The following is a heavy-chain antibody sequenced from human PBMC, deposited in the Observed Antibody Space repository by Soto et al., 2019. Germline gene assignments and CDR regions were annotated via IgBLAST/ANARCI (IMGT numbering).Heavy chain of an antibody. CDR3: AKDKGPGSYTIGCFDV. Sequence: EVQVLQSGGGLVQPGGSLRLSCAASGLTFSRFAMSWVRQAPGKGLEWVATIHGSGAITNYADSVRGRFTISRDNSKDTMYLQLNTLSVEDTAVYYCAKDKGPGSYTIGCFDVWGRGTLVTVSS. CDR2: IHGSGAIT. V-gene: IGHV3-23*01. J-gene: IGHJ2*01. CDR1: GLTFSRFA. D-gene: IGHD3-10*01.